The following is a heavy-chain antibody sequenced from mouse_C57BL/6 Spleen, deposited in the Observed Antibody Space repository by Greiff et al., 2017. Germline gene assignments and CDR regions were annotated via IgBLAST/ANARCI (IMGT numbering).Heavy chain of an antibody. CDR3: AYGSSPYYYGC. Sequence: QVQLQQPGAELVRPGTSVKLSCKASGYTFTSYWMHWVKQRPGQGLEWIGVIDPSDSYTNYNQKFKGKATLTVDTSSSAAYMQLSCLTSEDSADYYCAYGSSPYYYGCWGQGATLTVAT. CDR2: IDPSDSYT. D-gene: IGHD1-1*01. V-gene: IGHV1-59*01. CDR1: GYTFTSYW. J-gene: IGHJ2*01.